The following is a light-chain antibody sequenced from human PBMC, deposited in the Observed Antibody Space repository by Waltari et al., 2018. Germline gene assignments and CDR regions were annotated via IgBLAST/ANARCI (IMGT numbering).Light chain of an antibody. CDR2: RAS. CDR1: QSFGSN. V-gene: IGKV3-15*01. CDR3: QQYYNWPRT. Sequence: ELVMTQSPGTLFASPGERVILSCRASQSFGSNLAWYQQKPGQAPRLLIYRASTRATDIPGTFSGSGSGTGFTLTISSLQSEDFALYYCQQYYNWPRTFGQGTKVEIK. J-gene: IGKJ1*01.